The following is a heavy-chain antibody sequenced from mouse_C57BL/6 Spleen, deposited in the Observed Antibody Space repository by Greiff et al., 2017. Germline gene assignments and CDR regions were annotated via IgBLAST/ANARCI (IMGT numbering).Heavy chain of an antibody. CDR3: ARDYGNESAMDY. D-gene: IGHD2-1*01. Sequence: QVQLKQSGAELVKPGASVKISCKASGYAFSSYWMNWVKQRPGKGLEWIGQIYPGDGDTNYNGKFKGKATLTANKSSSTAYMQLSSLTSEDSAVYFCARDYGNESAMDYWGQGTSVTVSS. CDR1: GYAFSSYW. CDR2: IYPGDGDT. J-gene: IGHJ4*01. V-gene: IGHV1-80*01.